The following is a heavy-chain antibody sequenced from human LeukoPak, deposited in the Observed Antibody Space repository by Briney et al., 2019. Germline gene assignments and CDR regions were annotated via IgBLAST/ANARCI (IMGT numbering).Heavy chain of an antibody. Sequence: PWETLSLTCTVSGGSINSGGYYWSWIRQHPGKGLEWIGYVFYSGSAYYNPSLKSRVIISIDTSKNQFSLKLSSVTAADTAVFYCACQLAGGRWFDLWGQGTLVTVSS. CDR3: ACQLAGGRWFDL. D-gene: IGHD1-1*01. V-gene: IGHV4-31*03. J-gene: IGHJ5*02. CDR2: VFYSGSA. CDR1: GGSINSGGYY.